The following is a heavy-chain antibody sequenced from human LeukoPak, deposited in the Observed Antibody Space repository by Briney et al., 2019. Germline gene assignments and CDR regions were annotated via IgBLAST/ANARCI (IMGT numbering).Heavy chain of an antibody. J-gene: IGHJ5*02. CDR1: GFSVSSNY. V-gene: IGHV3-53*05. CDR2: IYSGGST. CDR3: AKVLWFGELFPFDP. D-gene: IGHD3-10*01. Sequence: PGGSLRLSCEASGFSVSSNYMTWVRQAPGKGLEWVSVIYSGGSTYYADSVKGRFIISRDNSKNTLYLQMNSLRAEDTAVYYCAKVLWFGELFPFDPWGQGTLVTVSS.